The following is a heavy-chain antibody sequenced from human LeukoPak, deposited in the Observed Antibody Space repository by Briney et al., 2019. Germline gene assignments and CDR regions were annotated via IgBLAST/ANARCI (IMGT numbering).Heavy chain of an antibody. D-gene: IGHD2-21*02. CDR1: GLSLGTSGVG. V-gene: IGHV2-5*02. Sequence: SGPTLVKPTQTLTLTCTFSGLSLGTSGVGVGWIRQPPGKALEWLALIYWDDDKRYSPSLKSRLTIIKDTSKNQVVLTMTNMDPVDTATYYCAHSPLVTHFDYWGQGTLVTVSS. CDR2: IYWDDDK. CDR3: AHSPLVTHFDY. J-gene: IGHJ4*02.